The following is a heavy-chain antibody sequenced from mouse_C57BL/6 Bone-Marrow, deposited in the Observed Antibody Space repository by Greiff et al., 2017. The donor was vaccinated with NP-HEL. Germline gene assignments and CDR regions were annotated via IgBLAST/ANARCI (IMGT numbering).Heavy chain of an antibody. J-gene: IGHJ1*03. V-gene: IGHV2-5*01. CDR1: GFSLTSYG. Sequence: VMLVESGPGLVQPSQSLSITCTVSGFSLTSYGVHWVRQSPGKGLEWLGVIWRGGSTDYNAAFMSRLSITKDNSKSQVFFKMNSLQADDTAIYYCAKRDSNYSWYFDVWGTGTTVTVSS. CDR3: AKRDSNYSWYFDV. CDR2: IWRGGST. D-gene: IGHD2-5*01.